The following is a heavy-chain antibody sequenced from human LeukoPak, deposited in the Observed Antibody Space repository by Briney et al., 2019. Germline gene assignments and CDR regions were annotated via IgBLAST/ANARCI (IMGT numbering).Heavy chain of an antibody. CDR2: ISSSGSSI. CDR3: TSEGYDYVWETYRGV. J-gene: IGHJ2*01. CDR1: GFTLSSYE. D-gene: IGHD3-16*02. Sequence: GGSLRLSCAASGFTLSSYEMNWVRQAPGKGLEWVSYISSSGSSIYYADSVKGRFTISRDNAKNSLYLQMNSLRAEDTAVYYCTSEGYDYVWETYRGVWGRGTLVTVSS. V-gene: IGHV3-48*03.